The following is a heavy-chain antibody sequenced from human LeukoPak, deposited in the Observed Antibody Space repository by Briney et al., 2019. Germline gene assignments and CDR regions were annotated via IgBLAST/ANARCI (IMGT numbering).Heavy chain of an antibody. D-gene: IGHD6-13*01. CDR2: INHSGST. CDR3: ARRSIAAAGRGDAFDI. Sequence: SETLSLTCAVYGGSFSGHYWGWIRQPPGKGLEWIGEINHSGSTNYNPSLKSRVTISVDTSKNQFSLKLSSVTAADTAVYYCARRSIAAAGRGDAFDIWGQGTMVTVSS. CDR1: GGSFSGHY. J-gene: IGHJ3*02. V-gene: IGHV4-34*01.